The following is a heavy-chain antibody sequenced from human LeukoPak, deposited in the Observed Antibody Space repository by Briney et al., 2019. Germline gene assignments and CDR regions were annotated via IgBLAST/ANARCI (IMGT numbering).Heavy chain of an antibody. CDR2: IWYDGSNK. V-gene: IGHV3-33*01. CDR3: ARDITIVGGHDAFDI. J-gene: IGHJ3*02. D-gene: IGHD1-26*01. CDR1: GFTFSSYD. Sequence: TGGSLSLSCAASGFTFSSYDMHWVRQAPGKGLGWVAVIWYDGSNKYYADSVKGRFTISRDNSKNTMYLQMNSLRAEDTAVYYCARDITIVGGHDAFDIWGQGTMVTVSS.